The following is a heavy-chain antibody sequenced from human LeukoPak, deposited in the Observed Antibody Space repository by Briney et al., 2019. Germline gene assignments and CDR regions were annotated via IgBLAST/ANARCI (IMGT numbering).Heavy chain of an antibody. J-gene: IGHJ3*02. V-gene: IGHV4-34*01. Sequence: PSETLSLTCAVYGGSFSGYYWSWIRQPPGKGLEWIGEINHSGSTNYNPSLKSRVTISVDTSKNQFSLKLSSVTAADTAVYYCARSLVVPVMFFDIWGQGTMVTVSS. CDR2: INHSGST. CDR1: GGSFSGYY. CDR3: ARSLVVPVMFFDI. D-gene: IGHD2-2*01.